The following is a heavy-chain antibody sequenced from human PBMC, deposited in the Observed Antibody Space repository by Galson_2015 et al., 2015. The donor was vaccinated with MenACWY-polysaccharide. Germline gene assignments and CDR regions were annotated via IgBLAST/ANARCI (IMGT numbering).Heavy chain of an antibody. CDR1: GYTFTAYH. CDR3: VPAPEAWFAP. V-gene: IGHV1-2*02. Sequence: SVKVSCKASGYTFTAYHMHWVRQAPGQGLEWMGWISPYNGDTKYAQKFQGRVTMASDTSISTAYMELTSLTSDDTAVYYCVPAPEAWFAPWGQGTLVTVSS. J-gene: IGHJ5*02. CDR2: ISPYNGDT.